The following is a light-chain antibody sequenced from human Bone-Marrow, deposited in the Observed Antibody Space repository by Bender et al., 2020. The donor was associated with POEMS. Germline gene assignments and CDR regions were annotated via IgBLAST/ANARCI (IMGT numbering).Light chain of an antibody. CDR2: AVT. CDR3: YSYADSSTLV. V-gene: IGLV2-23*02. CDR1: SSDVGSYNL. J-gene: IGLJ1*01. Sequence: QSALTQPASVSGSPGQSITISCTGTSSDVGSYNLVSWYQQHPGKAPKLMIYAVTKRPSGVSNRFSGSKSGNTASLTISGLQAEDEADYYCYSYADSSTLVFGTGTKVTVL.